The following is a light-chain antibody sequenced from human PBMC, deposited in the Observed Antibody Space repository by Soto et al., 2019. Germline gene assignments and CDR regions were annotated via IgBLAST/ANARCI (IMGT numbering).Light chain of an antibody. CDR3: QQYSSSPLT. Sequence: IVLTHSPGTLSLSPGERATLSCRASQSVSNNYLAWYQQKPGQAPRLLIYGASNRATGIPDRFSGSGSGTDFTLTISRLEPEDFAVYHCQQYSSSPLTFGGGTKVDIK. CDR1: QSVSNNY. J-gene: IGKJ4*01. V-gene: IGKV3-20*01. CDR2: GAS.